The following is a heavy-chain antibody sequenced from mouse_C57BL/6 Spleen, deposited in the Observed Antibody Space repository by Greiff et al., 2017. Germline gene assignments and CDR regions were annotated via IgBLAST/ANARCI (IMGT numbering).Heavy chain of an antibody. CDR2: IYPGSGST. J-gene: IGHJ4*01. D-gene: IGHD3-2*02. V-gene: IGHV1-55*01. Sequence: VQLQQPGAELVKPGASVKMSCKASGYTFTSYWITWVKQRPGQGLEWIGDIYPGSGSTNYNEKFKRKATLTVDKSSSSAYMQLSSLTSEDSAVYYCAREDSSGYDAMDYWGQGTSVTVSS. CDR1: GYTFTSYW. CDR3: AREDSSGYDAMDY.